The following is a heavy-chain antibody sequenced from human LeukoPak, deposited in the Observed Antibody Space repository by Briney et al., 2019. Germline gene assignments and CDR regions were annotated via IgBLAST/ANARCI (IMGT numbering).Heavy chain of an antibody. V-gene: IGHV1-2*02. J-gene: IGHJ4*02. D-gene: IGHD2-2*01. CDR2: INPNSGGT. CDR3: ARVVSRYCSSTSCPFDY. CDR1: GYTFTGYY. Sequence: ASVKVSCKASGYTFTGYYMHWGRHAPGQGLEWMGWINPNSGGTNYAQKFQGRVTMTRDTSISTAYMELSRLRSDDTAVYYCARVVSRYCSSTSCPFDYWGQGTLVTVSS.